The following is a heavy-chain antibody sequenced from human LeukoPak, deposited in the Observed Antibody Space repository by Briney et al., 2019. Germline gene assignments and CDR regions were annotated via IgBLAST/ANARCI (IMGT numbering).Heavy chain of an antibody. CDR3: ARGYSYGNYYYYYMDV. J-gene: IGHJ6*03. Sequence: ASVKVTCKASGYTFTGYYMHWVRQAPGQGLEWMGWISAYNGNTNYAQKLQGRVTMTTDTSTSTAYMELRSLRSDDTAAYYCARGYSYGNYYYYYMDVWGKGTTVTVSS. V-gene: IGHV1-18*04. D-gene: IGHD5-18*01. CDR2: ISAYNGNT. CDR1: GYTFTGYY.